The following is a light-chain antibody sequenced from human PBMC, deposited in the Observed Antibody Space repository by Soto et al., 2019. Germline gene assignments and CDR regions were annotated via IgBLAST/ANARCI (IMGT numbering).Light chain of an antibody. CDR3: QQYGSSGT. J-gene: IGKJ1*01. CDR1: QSVSNY. Sequence: EIVLTQSPATLSLSPGERATLSCWASQSVSNYFVWYQQKPGQAPRLLIYDASKRATGIPDRFSGSGSGTDFTLTISRLEPEDFAVYYCQQYGSSGTFGQGTKVDNK. V-gene: IGKV3-20*01. CDR2: DAS.